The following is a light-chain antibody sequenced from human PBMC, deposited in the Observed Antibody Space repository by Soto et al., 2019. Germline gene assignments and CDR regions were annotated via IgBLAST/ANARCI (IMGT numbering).Light chain of an antibody. V-gene: IGKV3D-15*01. CDR2: TAS. J-gene: IGKJ4*01. Sequence: ETIMTQSPAILSASPGDEATLSCRDSQFVGRNVAWYRQKVGQRPRLLIYTASTRATGIPVRFSGSGSGTEFTLTISGLQSDDFATYYCLQNNEWPLTFGGGTKVEIK. CDR3: LQNNEWPLT. CDR1: QFVGRN.